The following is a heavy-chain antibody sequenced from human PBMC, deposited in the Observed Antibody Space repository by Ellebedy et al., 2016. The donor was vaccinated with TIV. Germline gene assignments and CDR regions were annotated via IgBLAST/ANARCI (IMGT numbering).Heavy chain of an antibody. J-gene: IGHJ6*02. D-gene: IGHD6-19*01. Sequence: LSLTCXASGFSSSDYYMSWIRQAPGKGLEWVSYISDSGSMIHYADSVKSRFTISRDNSKNSLYLQMNNLRAEDTAVYYCARISSGRSFYGMDVWGQGTTVTVSS. V-gene: IGHV3-11*01. CDR2: ISDSGSMI. CDR1: GFSSSDYY. CDR3: ARISSGRSFYGMDV.